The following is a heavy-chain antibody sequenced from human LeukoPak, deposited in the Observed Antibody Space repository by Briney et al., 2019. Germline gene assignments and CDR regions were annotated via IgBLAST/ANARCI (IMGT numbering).Heavy chain of an antibody. D-gene: IGHD6-13*01. V-gene: IGHV3-23*01. J-gene: IGHJ3*02. CDR1: GGSISSYY. CDR3: AKVGRVGSSWRDAFDI. Sequence: PSETPSLTCTVSGGSISSYYWSWVRQAPGKGLEWVSAISGSGGSTYYADSVKGRFTISRDNSKNTLYLQMNSLRAEDTAVYYCAKVGRVGSSWRDAFDIWGQGTMVTVSS. CDR2: ISGSGGST.